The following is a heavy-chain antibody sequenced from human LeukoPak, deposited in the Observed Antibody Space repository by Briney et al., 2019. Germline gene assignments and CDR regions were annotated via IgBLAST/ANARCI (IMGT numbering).Heavy chain of an antibody. J-gene: IGHJ4*02. D-gene: IGHD3-3*01. CDR1: GGSISSYY. CDR3: VRGYDFWSGFFDY. V-gene: IGHV4-59*01. CDR2: IYYSGST. Sequence: SETLSLTCTVSGGSISSYYWSWIRQPPGKGLEWIGYIYYSGSTNYNPSLKSRVTISVDTSKNQFSLKLSSVTAADTAVYYCVRGYDFWSGFFDYWGQGTLVTVSS.